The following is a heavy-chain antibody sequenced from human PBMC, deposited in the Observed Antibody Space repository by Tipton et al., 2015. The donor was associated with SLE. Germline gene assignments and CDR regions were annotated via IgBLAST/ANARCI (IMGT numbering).Heavy chain of an antibody. CDR2: ISGSGGST. Sequence: SLRLSCAASGFTFSSYAMSWVRQAPGKGLEWVSAISGSGGSTYYADSVKGRFTISRDNSKNTLYLQMNSLRAEDTAVYYCASTFIDSSSWPNWYFDLWGRGPLVTVSS. J-gene: IGHJ2*01. V-gene: IGHV3-23*01. CDR3: ASTFIDSSSWPNWYFDL. D-gene: IGHD6-13*01. CDR1: GFTFSSYA.